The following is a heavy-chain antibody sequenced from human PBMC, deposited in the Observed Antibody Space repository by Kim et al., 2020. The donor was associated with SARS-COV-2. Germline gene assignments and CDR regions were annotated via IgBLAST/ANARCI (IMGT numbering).Heavy chain of an antibody. J-gene: IGHJ4*01. CDR3: AKEALLWFGELTASFDY. CDR2: ISYDASNK. CDR1: GFTFSRYG. V-gene: IGHV3-30*18. D-gene: IGHD3-10*01. Sequence: GGSLRLSCAASGFTFSRYGMHWVRQAPGKGLEWVALISYDASNKYYADSVKGRFTISRDNSKNNLYLQMNSLRAEDTAVDYCAKEALLWFGELTASFDY.